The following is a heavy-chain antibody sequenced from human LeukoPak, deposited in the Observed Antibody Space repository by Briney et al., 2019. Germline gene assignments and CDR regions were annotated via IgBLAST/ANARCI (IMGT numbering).Heavy chain of an antibody. Sequence: PSETLSLTCTVSGGSISSYYWSWIRQPPGKGLEWIGYFYYSGSTNYNPSLKSRVTISVDTSKNQFSLKLSSVTAADTAVYYCAREWELQIDYWGQGTLVTVSS. J-gene: IGHJ4*02. V-gene: IGHV4-59*01. CDR1: GGSISSYY. CDR2: FYYSGST. D-gene: IGHD1-26*01. CDR3: AREWELQIDY.